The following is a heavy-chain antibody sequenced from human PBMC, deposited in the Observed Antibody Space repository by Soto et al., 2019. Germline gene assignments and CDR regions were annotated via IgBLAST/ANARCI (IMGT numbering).Heavy chain of an antibody. J-gene: IGHJ4*02. D-gene: IGHD6-13*01. CDR3: ARGRKAYSSSWYVD. V-gene: IGHV4-34*01. CDR2: INDSGGT. CDR1: GGSFRGYC. Sequence: QVQLQQWGAGLLKPSETLSLNCAVYGGSFRGYCWIWIRQPPGKGLEWIGEINDSGGTNYNPSLKSRVSISVDTSKNQCSLNLSSVTAADTAVYHCARGRKAYSSSWYVDWGQGTLVTVSS.